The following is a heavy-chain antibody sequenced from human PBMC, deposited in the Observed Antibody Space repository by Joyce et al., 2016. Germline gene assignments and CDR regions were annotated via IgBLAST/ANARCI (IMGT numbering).Heavy chain of an antibody. CDR1: GLTLSNYG. V-gene: IGHV3-30*18. CDR2: ISYDGIYK. J-gene: IGHJ4*02. D-gene: IGHD6-25*01. Sequence: QVQLVESGGGVVQPGRSLRLSCAASGLTLSNYGVHWVRQGPCKGLEWVAVISYDGIYKYYADSVKGRFTISRDNSKNTVFLEMNSLRTEDTAVYYCAKILTATYSSGWFLDYWGQGTLVTVSS. CDR3: AKILTATYSSGWFLDY.